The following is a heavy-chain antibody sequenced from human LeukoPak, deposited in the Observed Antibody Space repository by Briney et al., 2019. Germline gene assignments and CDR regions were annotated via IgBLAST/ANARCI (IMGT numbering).Heavy chain of an antibody. CDR2: ITNDGSST. CDR1: GLTFSSHW. J-gene: IGHJ4*02. Sequence: GGSLRLSCAASGLTFSSHWMHWVRQAPGKGLVWVSRITNDGSSTTYADSVKGRFTISRDNAKNMLYLQVNSLRDEDTAVYFCARRYCTPSSCYSDYWGQGALVTVSS. V-gene: IGHV3-74*01. CDR3: ARRYCTPSSCYSDY. D-gene: IGHD2-8*01.